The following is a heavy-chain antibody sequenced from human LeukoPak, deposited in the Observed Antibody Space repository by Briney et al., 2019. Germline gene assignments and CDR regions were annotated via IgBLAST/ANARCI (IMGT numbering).Heavy chain of an antibody. CDR1: GFTFSSYA. J-gene: IGHJ6*03. Sequence: PGRSLRLSCAASGFTFSSYAMHWVRPAPGKGLEWVAVISYDGSNKYYADSVKGRFTISRDNSKNTLYLQMNSLRAEDTAVYYCARGRYSGYDWVEGQEWLVLGSYYYYMDVWGKGTTVTVSS. CDR2: ISYDGSNK. V-gene: IGHV3-30*04. CDR3: ARGRYSGYDWVEGQEWLVLGSYYYYMDV. D-gene: IGHD5-12*01.